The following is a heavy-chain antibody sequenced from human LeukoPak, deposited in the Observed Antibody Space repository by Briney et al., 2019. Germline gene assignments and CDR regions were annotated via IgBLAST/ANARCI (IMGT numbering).Heavy chain of an antibody. CDR3: ARLSVIVGAALEYYYYYMDV. J-gene: IGHJ6*03. CDR1: GENFSIYF. V-gene: IGHV4-34*01. D-gene: IGHD1-26*01. Sequence: KTSETLSLTCAVYGENFSIYFYSWIRQPPGKGLEWIGEINHGGSTSYNPSLKSRVTISVDTSKNQFSLRLSSVTAADTAVYYCARLSVIVGAALEYYYYYMDVWGQGTTVTVSS. CDR2: INHGGST.